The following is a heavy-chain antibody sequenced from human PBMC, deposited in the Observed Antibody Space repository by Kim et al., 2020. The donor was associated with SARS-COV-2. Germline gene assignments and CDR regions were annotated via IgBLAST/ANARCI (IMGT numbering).Heavy chain of an antibody. Sequence: GGSLRLSCSASGFFISDFFVDWIRQRPGEGLQWVGRIRNRVNSDSADYAPSAKMRFLISRDDSKNLASLEMHNLQTEDTAIYYCARGLPGISGTYLDLWGQGTLVSVST. D-gene: IGHD1-26*01. CDR2: IRNRVNSDSA. CDR3: ARGLPGISGTYLDL. V-gene: IGHV3-72*01. CDR1: GFFISDFF. J-gene: IGHJ5*02.